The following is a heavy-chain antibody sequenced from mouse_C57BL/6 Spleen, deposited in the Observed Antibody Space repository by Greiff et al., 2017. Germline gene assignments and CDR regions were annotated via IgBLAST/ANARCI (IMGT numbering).Heavy chain of an antibody. Sequence: QVQLQQPGAELVKPGASVKVSCKASGYTFTSYWMHWVKQRPGQGLEWIGRIHPSDSDTNYNQKFKGKATLTVDKSSSTAYMQLSSLTSEDSAVYYWAIDSSGYVDYAMDYWGQGTSVTVSS. CDR1: GYTFTSYW. D-gene: IGHD3-2*02. CDR3: AIDSSGYVDYAMDY. CDR2: IHPSDSDT. J-gene: IGHJ4*01. V-gene: IGHV1-74*01.